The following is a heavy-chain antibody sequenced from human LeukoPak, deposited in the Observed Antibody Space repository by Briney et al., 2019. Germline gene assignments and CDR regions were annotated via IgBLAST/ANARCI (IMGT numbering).Heavy chain of an antibody. D-gene: IGHD1-26*01. V-gene: IGHV4-59*01. CDR1: GGSISSYY. J-gene: IGHJ4*02. CDR2: IYYSGST. CDR3: VRGGSYYGYFDY. Sequence: SETPSLTCTVSGGSISSYYWSWIRQPPGKGLEWIGYIYYSGSTNYNPSLKSRVTISVDASKNQFSLKLSSVTAADTAVYYCVRGGSYYGYFDYWGQGTLVTVSS.